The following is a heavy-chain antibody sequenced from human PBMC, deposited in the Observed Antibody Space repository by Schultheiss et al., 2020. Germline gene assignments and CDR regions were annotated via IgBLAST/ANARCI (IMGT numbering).Heavy chain of an antibody. CDR1: GGSISSYY. D-gene: IGHD1-1*01. J-gene: IGHJ4*02. CDR2: IYSSGST. V-gene: IGHV4-59*01. Sequence: SETLPLTCTVSGGSISSYYWSWIRQPPGKGLEWIGYIYSSGSTNYNPSLQSRVTISVDTSKNQFSLKLSSVTAADTAVYYCARYGSGLTARFDYWGQGTLVTVSS. CDR3: ARYGSGLTARFDY.